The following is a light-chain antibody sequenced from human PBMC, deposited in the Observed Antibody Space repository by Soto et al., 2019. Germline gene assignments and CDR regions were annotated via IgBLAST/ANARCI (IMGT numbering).Light chain of an antibody. J-gene: IGKJ4*01. CDR2: DAS. CDR3: QQFNSYLLT. CDR1: QGISSA. Sequence: AIQLTQSPSSLSASVGDRVTITCRASQGISSALAWNQQKPGKAPKLLIYDASSLESGVPSRFNGSGSGTDFTLTISSLQPEDFATYYCQQFNSYLLTFGGGTKVEIK. V-gene: IGKV1-13*02.